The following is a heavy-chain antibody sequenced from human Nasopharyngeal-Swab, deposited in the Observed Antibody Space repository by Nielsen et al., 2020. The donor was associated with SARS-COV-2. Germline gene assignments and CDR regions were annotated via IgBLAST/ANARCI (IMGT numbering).Heavy chain of an antibody. CDR1: GFTFSDYY. J-gene: IGHJ4*02. CDR3: ARVGLFDY. CDR2: ISGRGTNI. V-gene: IGHV3-11*04. Sequence: GESLKISCAASGFTFSDYYMSWIRQAPGKGLEWVSYISGRGTNIYYAESVKGRFTTSRDNAKNSLYLQLNSLRAEDTAVYYCARVGLFDYWGQGTLVTVSS.